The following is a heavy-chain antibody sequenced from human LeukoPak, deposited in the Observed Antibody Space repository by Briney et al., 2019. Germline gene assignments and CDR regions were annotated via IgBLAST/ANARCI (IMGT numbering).Heavy chain of an antibody. CDR2: ISWNSGSI. CDR1: GFTFDDYA. J-gene: IGHJ3*02. Sequence: GGSLRLSCAASGFTFDDYAMHWVRQAPGKGLEWVSGISWNSGSIGYADSVKGRFTISRDNAKNSLYLQMNSLRAEDTALYYCATNRCSSTSCAMGHAFDIWGQGTMVTVSS. V-gene: IGHV3-9*01. CDR3: ATNRCSSTSCAMGHAFDI. D-gene: IGHD2-2*01.